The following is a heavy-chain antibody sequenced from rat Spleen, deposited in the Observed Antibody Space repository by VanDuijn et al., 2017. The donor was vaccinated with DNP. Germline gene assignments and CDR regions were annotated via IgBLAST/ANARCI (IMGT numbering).Heavy chain of an antibody. V-gene: IGHV3-1*01. Sequence: EVQLQESGPGLVKPSQSLSLTCSVTAYSITTNYWGWIRKLPGNKMEWIGYINYSASTGYNPSLKSRISISIDTSKNQFFLQLTSVTTEDTATYYCARWNIGTTTLDYWGQGVMVTVSS. J-gene: IGHJ2*01. CDR2: INYSAST. CDR3: ARWNIGTTTLDY. D-gene: IGHD1-5*01. CDR1: AYSITTNY.